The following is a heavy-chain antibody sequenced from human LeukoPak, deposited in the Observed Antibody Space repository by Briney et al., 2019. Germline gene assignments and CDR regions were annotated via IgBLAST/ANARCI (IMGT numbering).Heavy chain of an antibody. D-gene: IGHD3-10*01. Sequence: GGSLRLSCAASGFTFSSYWMSWVRQAPGKGLEWVANIKQDGSEKYYADSVKGRFTIPRDNAKNTLYLQMNNLRAEDTAIYYCATDSYVSGSYYRLFYWGQGTLVTVSS. V-gene: IGHV3-7*01. J-gene: IGHJ4*02. CDR2: IKQDGSEK. CDR3: ATDSYVSGSYYRLFY. CDR1: GFTFSSYW.